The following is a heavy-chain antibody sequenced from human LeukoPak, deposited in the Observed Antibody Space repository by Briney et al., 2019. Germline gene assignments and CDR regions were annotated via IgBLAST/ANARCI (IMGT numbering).Heavy chain of an antibody. Sequence: ASVKVSCKASGYTFTNYYVHWVRQAPGQGLEWMGWINANSGATNYAQKFQGRVTMTRDTSIGTAYMELSRLTSDDTAVYYCASLRLVDYWGQGTLVTVSS. CDR3: ASLRLVDY. V-gene: IGHV1-2*02. CDR2: INANSGAT. CDR1: GYTFTNYY. D-gene: IGHD3-3*01. J-gene: IGHJ4*02.